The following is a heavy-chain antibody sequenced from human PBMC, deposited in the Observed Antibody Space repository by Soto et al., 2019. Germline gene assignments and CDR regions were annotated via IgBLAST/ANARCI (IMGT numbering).Heavy chain of an antibody. CDR2: IYATGTT. D-gene: IGHD1-1*01. CDR3: VRDGTKTLRDWFDP. J-gene: IGHJ5*02. CDR1: GASISGFY. Sequence: SETLSLTCTVPGASISGFYWRWIRKSAGKGLEWIGRIYATGTTDYNPSLKSRVMMSVDTSKKQFSLKLRSVTAADTAVYYCVRDGTKTLRDWFDPWGQGSSVTVSS. V-gene: IGHV4-4*07.